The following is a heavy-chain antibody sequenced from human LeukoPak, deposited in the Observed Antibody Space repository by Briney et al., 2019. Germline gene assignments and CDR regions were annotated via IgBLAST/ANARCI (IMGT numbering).Heavy chain of an antibody. Sequence: GGSLRLSCAASGFTFSSYEMNWVRQAPGKGLEWVSYISSSGSTIYYADSVKGRFTISRDNAKNSPYLQMNSLRAEDTAVYYCARDTDYGDAFDIWGQETMVTVSS. J-gene: IGHJ3*02. D-gene: IGHD4-17*01. CDR2: ISSSGSTI. CDR3: ARDTDYGDAFDI. V-gene: IGHV3-48*03. CDR1: GFTFSSYE.